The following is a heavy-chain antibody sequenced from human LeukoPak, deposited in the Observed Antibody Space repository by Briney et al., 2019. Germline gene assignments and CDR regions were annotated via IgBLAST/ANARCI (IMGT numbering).Heavy chain of an antibody. J-gene: IGHJ4*02. Sequence: PGGSLRLSCAASGFTFSDYDMHWVRQPTGKGLEWVAAIGTAGDTYYTGSVKGRFTISRENAKNSLYLQMNSLRAGDTAVYYCARVAKERVGGVFFFCQRGQGTLVTGSS. D-gene: IGHD6-13*01. V-gene: IGHV3-13*01. CDR1: GFTFSDYD. CDR3: ARVAKERVGGVFFFCQ. CDR2: IGTAGDT.